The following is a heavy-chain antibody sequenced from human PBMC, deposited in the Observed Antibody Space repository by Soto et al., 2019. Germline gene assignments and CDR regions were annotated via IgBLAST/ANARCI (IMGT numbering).Heavy chain of an antibody. Sequence: QVQLVQSGAEVKKPGSSVKVSCKASGGTFSSYTISWVRQAPGQGLEWMGRIIPILGIANYAQKFQGRVTITADKSASTAYRELSSVRSEDTAVEYCAGRQEGDCGDWGAFDYWGQGTLVTVSS. CDR1: GGTFSSYT. CDR3: AGRQEGDCGDWGAFDY. D-gene: IGHD4-17*01. CDR2: IIPILGIA. V-gene: IGHV1-69*02. J-gene: IGHJ4*02.